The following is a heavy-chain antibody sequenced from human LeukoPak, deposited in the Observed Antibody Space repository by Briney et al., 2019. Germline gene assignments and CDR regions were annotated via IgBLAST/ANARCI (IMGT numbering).Heavy chain of an antibody. CDR2: IYYSGST. CDR1: GGSFSSYY. J-gene: IGHJ4*02. Sequence: PSETLSLTCAVYGGSFSSYYWGWIRQPPGKGLEWIGSIYYSGSTYYNPSLKSRVTISVDTSKNQFSLKLSSVTAADTAVYYCATGNLARGAYYYDRKFDYWGQGTLVTVSS. CDR3: ATGNLARGAYYYDRKFDY. V-gene: IGHV4-39*01. D-gene: IGHD3-22*01.